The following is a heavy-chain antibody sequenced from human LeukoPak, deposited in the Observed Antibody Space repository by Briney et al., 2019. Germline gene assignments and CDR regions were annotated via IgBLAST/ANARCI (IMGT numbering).Heavy chain of an antibody. J-gene: IGHJ6*02. Sequence: PSETLSLTCTVSGGSISSGDYYWSWIRQPPGKGLEWIGYIYYSGSTYYNPSLKSRITISVDTSKNQFSLKVSSVTAADTAVYYCAREKGYGRHAMDVWGQGTTVTVSS. CDR1: GGSISSGDYY. V-gene: IGHV4-30-4*01. CDR3: AREKGYGRHAMDV. CDR2: IYYSGST. D-gene: IGHD2-15*01.